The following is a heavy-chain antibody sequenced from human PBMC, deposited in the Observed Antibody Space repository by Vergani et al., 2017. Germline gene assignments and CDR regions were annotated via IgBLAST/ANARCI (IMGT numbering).Heavy chain of an antibody. CDR2: IHPSGGST. Sequence: QVQLVQSGAEVKKPGASVKVSCKASGYPFTSYYIHWVRPAPGQGLAWMGIIHPSGGSTSYAQKFQGRVTMTRDTSTSTVYMELSSLRSEDTAVYYCARVHCSSTSCYPNYYYYGMDVWGQGTTVTVSS. D-gene: IGHD2-2*01. V-gene: IGHV1-46*01. CDR3: ARVHCSSTSCYPNYYYYGMDV. CDR1: GYPFTSYY. J-gene: IGHJ6*02.